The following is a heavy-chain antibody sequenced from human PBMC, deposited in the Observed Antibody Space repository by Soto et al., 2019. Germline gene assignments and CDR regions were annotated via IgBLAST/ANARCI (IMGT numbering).Heavy chain of an antibody. CDR3: ARRRDFGLVIISNYYYYGMDV. D-gene: IGHD3-3*01. V-gene: IGHV4-34*01. CDR1: GGSFSGYY. Sequence: SETLSLTCAVYGGSFSGYYWSWIRQPPGKGLEWIGEINHSGSTNYNPSLKSRVTISVDTSKNQFSLKLSSVTAADTAVYYCARRRDFGLVIISNYYYYGMDVWGQGTTVTVSS. CDR2: INHSGST. J-gene: IGHJ6*02.